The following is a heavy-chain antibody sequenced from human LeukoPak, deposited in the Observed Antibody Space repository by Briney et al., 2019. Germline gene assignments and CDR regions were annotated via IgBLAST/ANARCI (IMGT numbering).Heavy chain of an antibody. CDR1: GYTFTDYY. CDR2: IDPDSGGT. V-gene: IGHV1-2*02. D-gene: IGHD3-22*01. Sequence: GASVKVSCKASGYTFTDYYMHWVRQAPGRGLEWMGWIDPDSGGTNYAQKFQGRVMMTRDTSINTAYMELRRLRSDDTAVYYCAREYYDSSGRKHAFDIWGQGTMVTVSS. J-gene: IGHJ3*02. CDR3: AREYYDSSGRKHAFDI.